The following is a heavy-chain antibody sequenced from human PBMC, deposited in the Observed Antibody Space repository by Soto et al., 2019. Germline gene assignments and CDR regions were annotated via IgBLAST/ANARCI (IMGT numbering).Heavy chain of an antibody. Sequence: PSETLSLTCTVSGGSISSYYWSWIRQPPGKGLEWIGYIYYSGSTNYNPSLKSRVTISVDTSKNQFSLKLSSVTPADTAVYYCARVFRRAMHAFDTWGQGTMVTVSS. V-gene: IGHV4-59*01. CDR3: ARVFRRAMHAFDT. D-gene: IGHD2-2*01. CDR1: GGSISSYY. J-gene: IGHJ3*02. CDR2: IYYSGST.